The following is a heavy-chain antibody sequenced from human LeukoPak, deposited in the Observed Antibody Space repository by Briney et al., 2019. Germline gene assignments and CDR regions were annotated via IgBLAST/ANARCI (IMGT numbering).Heavy chain of an antibody. V-gene: IGHV4-59*08. Sequence: ETLSLTCTVSGGSISSYYWSWIRQPPGQGLEWIGYIYYSGSTNYNPSLKSRVTISVDTSKNQFSLKLSSVTAADTAVYYCARQVNSGGDYVRAHNWFDPWGQGTLVTVSS. CDR2: IYYSGST. CDR1: GGSISSYY. CDR3: ARQVNSGGDYVRAHNWFDP. D-gene: IGHD3-10*02. J-gene: IGHJ5*02.